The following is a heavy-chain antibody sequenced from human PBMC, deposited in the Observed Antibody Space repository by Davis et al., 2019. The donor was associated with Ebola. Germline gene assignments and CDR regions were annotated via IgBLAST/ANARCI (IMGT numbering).Heavy chain of an antibody. V-gene: IGHV4-59*08. J-gene: IGHJ5*02. Sequence: GSLRLSCTVSGDSISNYYWSWIRQSPGKGLEWIAYIYYTGSTSYNPSLKSRVTISLDTPKNQFSLKLTSVTAADTAVYYCARHTSYGGKTWFDPWGQGTLVTVSS. CDR1: GDSISNYY. D-gene: IGHD4-23*01. CDR2: IYYTGST. CDR3: ARHTSYGGKTWFDP.